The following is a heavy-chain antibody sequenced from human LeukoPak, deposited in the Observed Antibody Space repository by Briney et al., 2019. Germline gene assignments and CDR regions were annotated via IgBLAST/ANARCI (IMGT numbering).Heavy chain of an antibody. CDR3: ARVDFWSGLFDY. V-gene: IGHV1-2*06. D-gene: IGHD3-3*01. Sequence: ASVKVSCKASGYTFTGYYMHWVRQVPGQGLEWMGRINPNSGGTNYAQKFQGRVTMTRDTSISTAYMELSRLRSDDTAVYYCARVDFWSGLFDYWGQGTLVTVSS. CDR2: INPNSGGT. J-gene: IGHJ4*02. CDR1: GYTFTGYY.